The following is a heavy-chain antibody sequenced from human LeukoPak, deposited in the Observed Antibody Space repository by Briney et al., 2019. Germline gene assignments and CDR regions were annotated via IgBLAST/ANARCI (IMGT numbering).Heavy chain of an antibody. V-gene: IGHV1-2*02. Sequence: GASVKVSCKASGFTFTGYYMHWVRQAPGQGLEWMGWINPNSGGTNYAQKFQGRVTMTRDTSITTAYMELNSLRSDDTAVYYWARDLFYSVSGTYYNVGRVFNYWGQGTLVTVSS. CDR3: ARDLFYSVSGTYYNVGRVFNY. CDR1: GFTFTGYY. CDR2: INPNSGGT. J-gene: IGHJ4*02. D-gene: IGHD3-10*01.